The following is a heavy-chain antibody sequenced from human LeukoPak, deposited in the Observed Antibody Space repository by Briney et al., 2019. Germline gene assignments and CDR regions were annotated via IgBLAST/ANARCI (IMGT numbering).Heavy chain of an antibody. CDR1: GFTVSSNY. D-gene: IGHD1-26*01. J-gene: IGHJ4*02. Sequence: GGSLRLSCAASGFTVSSNYMSWVRQAPGKGLEWVSVIYSGDSTYYADSVKGRFTISRDNSKNTLYLQMNSLRAEDTAVYYCARVYHSGSSYVGFDYWGQGTLVTVSS. V-gene: IGHV3-53*01. CDR2: IYSGDST. CDR3: ARVYHSGSSYVGFDY.